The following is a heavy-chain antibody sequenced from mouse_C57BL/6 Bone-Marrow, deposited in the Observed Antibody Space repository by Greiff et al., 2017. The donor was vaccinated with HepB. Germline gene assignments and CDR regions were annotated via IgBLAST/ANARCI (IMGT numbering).Heavy chain of an antibody. CDR1: GYSITSGYY. CDR3: ARERMDY. V-gene: IGHV3-6*01. Sequence: EVQLQQSGPGLVKPSQSLSLTCSVTGYSITSGYYWNWIRQFPGNKLEWMGYISYDGSNNYNPSLKNRISITRDTSKNQFFLKLNSVTTEDTATYYCARERMDYWGQGTSVTDSS. CDR2: ISYDGSN. J-gene: IGHJ4*01.